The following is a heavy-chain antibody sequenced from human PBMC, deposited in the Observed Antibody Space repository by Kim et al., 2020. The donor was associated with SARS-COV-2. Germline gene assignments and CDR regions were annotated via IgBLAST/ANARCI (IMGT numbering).Heavy chain of an antibody. Sequence: SETLSLTCAVYGGSFSGYYWSWIRQPPGKGLEWIGEINHSGSTNYNPSLKSRVTISVDTSKNQFSLKLSSVTAADTAVYYCARSGVLVVYASYYFDYWGQGTLVTVSS. D-gene: IGHD2-8*02. CDR3: ARSGVLVVYASYYFDY. V-gene: IGHV4-34*01. J-gene: IGHJ4*02. CDR1: GGSFSGYY. CDR2: INHSGST.